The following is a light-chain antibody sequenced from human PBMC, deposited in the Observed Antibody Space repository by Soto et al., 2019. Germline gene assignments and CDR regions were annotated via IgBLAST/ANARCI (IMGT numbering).Light chain of an antibody. CDR3: QQRTTWLGT. CDR2: DTS. CDR1: QSVSRY. Sequence: EIVLTQSPVTLSLSPGERATLSCRASQSVSRYLAWYQQKPGQAPRLLIYDTSIRATGIPARFSGSGSGTDFTLTINSLEPEDFEIYYCQQRTTWLGTFGQGTKVKIK. J-gene: IGKJ1*01. V-gene: IGKV3-11*01.